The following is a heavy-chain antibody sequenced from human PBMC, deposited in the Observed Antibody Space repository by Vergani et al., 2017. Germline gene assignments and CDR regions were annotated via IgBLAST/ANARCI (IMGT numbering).Heavy chain of an antibody. Sequence: EVELVESGGDLVQPGGSLKLSCVASGFTFSTHAMSWVRQTPGKGLEWVSYISSSGSTIYYADSVKGRFTISRDNAKSSLFLQMDSLRAEDTAVYYCARDHRDYNNYPGTFDIWGQGSMVTVSS. CDR1: GFTFSTHA. CDR3: ARDHRDYNNYPGTFDI. J-gene: IGHJ3*02. CDR2: ISSSGSTI. V-gene: IGHV3-48*01. D-gene: IGHD5-24*01.